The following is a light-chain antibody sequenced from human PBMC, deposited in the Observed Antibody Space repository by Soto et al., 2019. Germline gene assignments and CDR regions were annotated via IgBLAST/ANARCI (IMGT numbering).Light chain of an antibody. V-gene: IGKV3-11*01. CDR3: QQRYNWTIT. Sequence: IPFTQFPATLSSSPGETTTLSCPASQSVSGYIGWYQQKPGQAPRILIYADSNRATGIPARFSGSGSGTDFNLTISSLEPEDFSVYYCQQRYNWTITFGQGTRLEIK. J-gene: IGKJ5*01. CDR1: QSVSGY. CDR2: ADS.